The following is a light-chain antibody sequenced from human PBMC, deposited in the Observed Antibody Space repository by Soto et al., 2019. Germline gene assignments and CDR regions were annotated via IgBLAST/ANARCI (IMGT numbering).Light chain of an antibody. CDR1: QSVKSS. J-gene: IGKJ1*01. Sequence: EIVLTQSPGTLSLSPGERATLSCRASQSVKSSLAWYQQKPGQAPRLLIYGASTRATGIPARFSGSGSGTEFTLTISSLQSEDFAIYYCQHYNNWPPWTFGQGTKVDIK. CDR3: QHYNNWPPWT. V-gene: IGKV3-15*01. CDR2: GAS.